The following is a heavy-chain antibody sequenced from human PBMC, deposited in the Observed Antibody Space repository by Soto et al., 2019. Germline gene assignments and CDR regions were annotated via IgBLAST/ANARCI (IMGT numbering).Heavy chain of an antibody. V-gene: IGHV3-73*02. CDR1: GFAFSDSA. Sequence: EVQLVESGGGLVQPGGSLKLSCAASGFAFSDSAMHWVRQASGKGLEWIGRVRGKRGNDGTAYAASVKGRFTISRDDSETTTYLQMNSLKIEDTAVYYCTGRRDWTDVTPLDYWGQGTLVTVSS. CDR2: VRGKRGNDGT. CDR3: TGRRDWTDVTPLDY. J-gene: IGHJ4*02. D-gene: IGHD2-21*01.